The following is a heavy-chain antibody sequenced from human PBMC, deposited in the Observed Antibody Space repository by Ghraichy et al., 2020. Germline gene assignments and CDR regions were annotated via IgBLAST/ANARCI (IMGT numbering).Heavy chain of an antibody. V-gene: IGHV4-34*01. CDR1: GGSFSGYY. Sequence: SETLSLTCAVYGGSFSGYYWSWIRQPPGKGLEWIGEINHSGSTNYNPSLKSRVTISVDTSKNQFSLKLSSVTAADTAVYYCARGVIVVVPAANPRGAGWPYFYMDVWGKGTTVTVSS. D-gene: IGHD2-2*01. CDR3: ARGVIVVVPAANPRGAGWPYFYMDV. J-gene: IGHJ6*03. CDR2: INHSGST.